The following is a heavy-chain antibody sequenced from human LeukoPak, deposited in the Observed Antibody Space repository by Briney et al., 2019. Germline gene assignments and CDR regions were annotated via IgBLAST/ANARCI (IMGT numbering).Heavy chain of an antibody. J-gene: IGHJ4*02. D-gene: IGHD1-26*01. V-gene: IGHV3-7*05. CDR2: IKRDGSET. CDR1: GFTFSNYR. CDR3: ANALGAHYFDY. Sequence: GGSLRLSCAASGFTFSNYRMIWLRQAPGKGLEWVANIKRDGSETYYVDSVRGRFSISRDNAKNSLYLQMNSLRAEDTAVYYCANALGAHYFDYWGQGTLVTVSS.